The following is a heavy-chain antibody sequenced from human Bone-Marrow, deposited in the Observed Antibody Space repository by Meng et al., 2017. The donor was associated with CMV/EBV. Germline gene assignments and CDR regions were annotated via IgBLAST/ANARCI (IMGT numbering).Heavy chain of an antibody. J-gene: IGHJ3*02. CDR3: ARDRGYSYGYRAFDI. D-gene: IGHD5-18*01. Sequence: GGSLRLSCAASGFIFTTYPMSWVRQTRGKGLEWVSVIYGGGSRTYYADSVKGRFTISRDNSKNTLYLQMNSLRAEDTAVYYCARDRGYSYGYRAFDIWGQGTMVTVSS. CDR1: GFIFTTYP. V-gene: IGHV3-23*03. CDR2: IYGGGSRT.